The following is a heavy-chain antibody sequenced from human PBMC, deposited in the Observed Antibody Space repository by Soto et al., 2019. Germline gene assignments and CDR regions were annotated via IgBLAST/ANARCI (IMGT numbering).Heavy chain of an antibody. CDR2: IYYSGST. Sequence: QVQLQESGPGLVKPSETLSLTCTVSGGSISSYYWSWIRQPPGKGLEWIGYIYYSGSTNYNPSLKSRVTISVDTSKNQFSLKLSSVTAADTAVYYCARGGKPKPFGVVTNNWFDPWGQGTLVTVSS. D-gene: IGHD3-3*01. CDR3: ARGGKPKPFGVVTNNWFDP. J-gene: IGHJ5*02. V-gene: IGHV4-59*01. CDR1: GGSISSYY.